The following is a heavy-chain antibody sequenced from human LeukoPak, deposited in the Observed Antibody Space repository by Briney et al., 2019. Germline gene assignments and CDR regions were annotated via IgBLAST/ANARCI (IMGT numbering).Heavy chain of an antibody. V-gene: IGHV3-15*01. CDR1: GFTFSSAW. CDR3: ATDSRDISF. Sequence: RTGGSLRLSCAASGFTFSSAWMSWVRQAPGKELECVGRIKSKTDGGATDYAAPVEGRFTISRDDSKNTLYLQMNSLKTEDTAVYYCATDSRDISFWGQGTLVTVSS. D-gene: IGHD2-15*01. CDR2: IKSKTDGGAT. J-gene: IGHJ4*02.